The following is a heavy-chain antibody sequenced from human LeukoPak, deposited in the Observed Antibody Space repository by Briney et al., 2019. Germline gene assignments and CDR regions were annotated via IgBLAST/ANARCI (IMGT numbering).Heavy chain of an antibody. J-gene: IGHJ4*02. CDR1: GGSISSYY. CDR2: VFSTGTS. CDR3: ARGPTTVTTGSRFDY. D-gene: IGHD4-17*01. Sequence: SETLSLTCTVSGGSISSYYWSWIRQPPGEGLEWIGFVFSTGTSNYKPSLKGRVTISVDTSKNQFSLNLNSVTAADTAVYYCARGPTTVTTGSRFDYWGQGTLVTVSS. V-gene: IGHV4-4*09.